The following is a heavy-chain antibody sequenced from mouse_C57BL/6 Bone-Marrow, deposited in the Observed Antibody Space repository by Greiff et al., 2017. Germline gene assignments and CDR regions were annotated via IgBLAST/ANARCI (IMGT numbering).Heavy chain of an antibody. J-gene: IGHJ4*01. CDR2: LSSGGSYT. Sequence: EVKVVESGGDLVKPGGSLKLSCAASGFTFSSYGMSWVRQTPDKRLEWVATLSSGGSYTYYPDSVKGRFTISRDNAKNTLYLQMSSLKSEDTAMYYCARHGATVGGYYAMDYWGKGTSVTVSS. CDR3: ARHGATVGGYYAMDY. CDR1: GFTFSSYG. D-gene: IGHD1-1*01. V-gene: IGHV5-6*01.